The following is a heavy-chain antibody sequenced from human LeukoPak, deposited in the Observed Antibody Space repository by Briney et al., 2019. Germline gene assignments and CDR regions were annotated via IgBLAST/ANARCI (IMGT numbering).Heavy chain of an antibody. Sequence: GRSLRLSCAASGFTFSGYAMHWVRQAPGKGLEWVALISYDGSNKYYTDSVKGRFTISRDNSKNTLYLQMNSLRAEDTAVYYCAKDRGSGSYSFDYWGQGTLVTVSS. J-gene: IGHJ4*02. CDR2: ISYDGSNK. CDR3: AKDRGSGSYSFDY. D-gene: IGHD3-10*01. V-gene: IGHV3-30*04. CDR1: GFTFSGYA.